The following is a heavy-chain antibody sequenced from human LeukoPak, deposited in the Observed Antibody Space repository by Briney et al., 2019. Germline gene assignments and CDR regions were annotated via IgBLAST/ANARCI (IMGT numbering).Heavy chain of an antibody. D-gene: IGHD3-10*01. V-gene: IGHV3-23*01. J-gene: IGHJ4*02. CDR3: ARSRGSGSYHPFDY. Sequence: GGSLRLSCAASGFTFSSYAMSWVRQAPGKGLEWASAISGSGGSTYYADSVKGRFTISRDNSKNTLYLQMNSLRAEDTAVYYCARSRGSGSYHPFDYWGQGALVTVSS. CDR1: GFTFSSYA. CDR2: ISGSGGST.